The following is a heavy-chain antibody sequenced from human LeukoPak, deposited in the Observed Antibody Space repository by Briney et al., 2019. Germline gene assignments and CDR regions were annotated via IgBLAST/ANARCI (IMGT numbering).Heavy chain of an antibody. V-gene: IGHV4-59*08. CDR2: IYYSGST. D-gene: IGHD3-22*01. Sequence: SETLSLTCTVSGGSISSYYWSWIRQPPGKGLEWIGYIYYSGSTNYNPSLKSRVTISVDTSKNQFSLRLSSVTAADTAMYYCARSYYYDSSGSKDAFDMWGQGTMVTVSS. J-gene: IGHJ3*02. CDR1: GGSISSYY. CDR3: ARSYYYDSSGSKDAFDM.